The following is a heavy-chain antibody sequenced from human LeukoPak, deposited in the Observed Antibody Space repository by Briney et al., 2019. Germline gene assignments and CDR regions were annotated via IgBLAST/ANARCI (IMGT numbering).Heavy chain of an antibody. Sequence: SETLSLTCTASGGSISTNNYHWGWIRQAPGKGLEWIGSIYFGGSVNYNPSLKSRVTISMDTSKNQFYLKLSFVTAADTALYYCARGGIISRIVRGGFDSWGQGTLVAVSS. CDR1: GGSISTNNYH. V-gene: IGHV4-39*01. J-gene: IGHJ5*01. CDR3: ARGGIISRIVRGGFDS. D-gene: IGHD3-10*02. CDR2: IYFGGSV.